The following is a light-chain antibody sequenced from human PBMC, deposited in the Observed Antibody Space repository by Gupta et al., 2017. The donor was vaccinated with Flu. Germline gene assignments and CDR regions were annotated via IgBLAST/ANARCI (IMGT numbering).Light chain of an antibody. CDR2: GND. V-gene: IGLV1-44*01. CDR3: ATWDDDLSGWV. Sequence: SVLTPPPSMSATPGLTISVSCSGGTSNIGIYTVNWYQQFPGLAPKLIMYGNDQRPSVVPGRFSASKSGTSASLVISGIQFEDESDYYCATWDDDLSGWVFGGGTKVT. J-gene: IGLJ3*02. CDR1: TSNIGIYT.